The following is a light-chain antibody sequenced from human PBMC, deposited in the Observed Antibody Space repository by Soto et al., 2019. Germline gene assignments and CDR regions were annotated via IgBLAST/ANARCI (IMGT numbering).Light chain of an antibody. CDR1: QSLSDH. J-gene: IGKJ1*01. CDR3: QQYGSSGT. CDR2: GAS. Sequence: DIVMTQSPATMSTSPGERATLSRRASQSLSDHLAWYQQKPGQAPRLLIYGASRRATGIPDRFSGSGSGTDFTPTISRLEPEDFAVYYCQQYGSSGTFGQGTKVDIK. V-gene: IGKV3-20*01.